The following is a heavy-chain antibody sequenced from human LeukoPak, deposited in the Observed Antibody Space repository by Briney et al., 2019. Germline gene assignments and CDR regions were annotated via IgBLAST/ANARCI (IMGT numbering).Heavy chain of an antibody. D-gene: IGHD2-2*01. J-gene: IGHJ4*02. Sequence: GGSLRLSCAAAGFTFSSYGMHCCRHAPGKGLEGSAFIRYDGSNKYYADSVKGRFTISRDNSKNTLYLQMNSLRAEDTALYYCVKHSAPVLAAARFDYWGQGNLVTVSS. V-gene: IGHV3-30*02. CDR2: IRYDGSNK. CDR1: GFTFSSYG. CDR3: VKHSAPVLAAARFDY.